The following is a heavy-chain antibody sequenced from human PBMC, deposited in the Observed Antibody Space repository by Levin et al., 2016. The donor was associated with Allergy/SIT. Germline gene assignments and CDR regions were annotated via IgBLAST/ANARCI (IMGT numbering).Heavy chain of an antibody. CDR1: GGSLTSANW. CDR3: ARGKRGNWNNHSWWFDP. D-gene: IGHD1/OR15-1a*01. CDR2: IIHSGST. Sequence: LETLSLTCDVSGGSLTSANWWTWVRQIPGKGLEWIGEIIHSGSTNYNPSLKSRVTIALDMSKNQLSLKMTSMTAADTAVYYCARGKRGNWNNHSWWFDPWGQGTLVTVSS. J-gene: IGHJ5*02. V-gene: IGHV4-4*02.